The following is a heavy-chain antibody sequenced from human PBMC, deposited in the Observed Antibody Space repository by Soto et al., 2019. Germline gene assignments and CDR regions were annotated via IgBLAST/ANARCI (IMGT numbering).Heavy chain of an antibody. Sequence: QVQLVESGGGVVQPGRSLRLSCAASGFTFSSYAMHWVRQAPGKGLEWVAVISYDGSNKYYADSVKGRFTISRDNSKNTLYMQMNSLRAEDTAVYYCARDNYGSESPHYWGQGTMVTVSS. CDR2: ISYDGSNK. CDR1: GFTFSSYA. J-gene: IGHJ4*02. CDR3: ARDNYGSESPHY. V-gene: IGHV3-30-3*01. D-gene: IGHD3-10*01.